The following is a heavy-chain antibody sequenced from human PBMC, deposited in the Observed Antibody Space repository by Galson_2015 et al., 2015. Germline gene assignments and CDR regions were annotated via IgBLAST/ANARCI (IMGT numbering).Heavy chain of an antibody. J-gene: IGHJ4*02. CDR3: AKSGTLNCCADCKSDFYD. CDR1: GFTFSTYS. CDR2: ISKDGSTK. V-gene: IGHV3-30*18. Sequence: SLRLSCAASGFTFSTYSMHWVRQAPGKGLEWVTFISKDGSTKYYADSVKGRFTISRDNSRNTVYLQMNSLRPEDTAVYYCAKSGTLNCCADCKSDFYDWGQGTLVTVSS. D-gene: IGHD2-21*02.